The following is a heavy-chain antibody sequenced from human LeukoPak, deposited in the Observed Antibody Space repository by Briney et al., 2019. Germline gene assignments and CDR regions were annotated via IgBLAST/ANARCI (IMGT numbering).Heavy chain of an antibody. Sequence: SETLSLTCTVSGGSVSSGSYYWSWIRQPPGKGLEWIGCIYYSGSTNYSPSLKSRVTISVDTSKNQFSLKLSSVTAADTAVYYCAREATAFYNWFDPWGQGTLVTVSS. V-gene: IGHV4-61*01. CDR2: IYYSGST. J-gene: IGHJ5*02. CDR1: GGSVSSGSYY. D-gene: IGHD5-18*01. CDR3: AREATAFYNWFDP.